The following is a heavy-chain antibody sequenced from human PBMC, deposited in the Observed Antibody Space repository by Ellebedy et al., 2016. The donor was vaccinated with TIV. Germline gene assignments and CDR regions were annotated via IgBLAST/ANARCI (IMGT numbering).Heavy chain of an antibody. D-gene: IGHD3-9*01. CDR1: GFTFSSYA. CDR3: ARDDWGPAGP. CDR2: MSYDGSIK. V-gene: IGHV3-30-3*01. Sequence: GESLKISCAASGFTFSSYAMHWVRQAPGKGLEWVAVMSYDGSIKFYTDSVKGRFTISRDNAKNSLYLQMNSLRAEDTAVYYCARDDWGPAGPWGQGTLVTVSS. J-gene: IGHJ5*02.